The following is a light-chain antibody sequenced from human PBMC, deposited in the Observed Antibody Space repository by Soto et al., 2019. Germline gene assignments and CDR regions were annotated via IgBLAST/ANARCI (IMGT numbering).Light chain of an antibody. CDR3: ASYASTTTLGV. V-gene: IGLV2-14*01. J-gene: IGLJ1*01. Sequence: LTQPASVSGSPGQSITISCTGTRSDVGGYNYVSWYQQHPGKAPKLTIYDVTNRPSGVSNRFSGSKSGNTAPLTISGLQAEDEADYYCASYASTTTLGVFGTG. CDR2: DVT. CDR1: RSDVGGYNY.